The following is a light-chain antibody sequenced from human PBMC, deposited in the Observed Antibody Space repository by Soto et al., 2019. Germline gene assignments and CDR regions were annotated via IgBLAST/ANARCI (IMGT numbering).Light chain of an antibody. J-gene: IGKJ1*01. CDR1: QSVSSS. CDR2: GAS. CDR3: WT. V-gene: IGKV3-15*01. Sequence: IVMTQSPATLSVSPGERATLSCRASQSVSSSLAWYQQKPGQAPRLLIYGASTRAAGTPARFSGSGSETEFTLTSSSLQADCQQYNNGWTFGQGNKRVIK.